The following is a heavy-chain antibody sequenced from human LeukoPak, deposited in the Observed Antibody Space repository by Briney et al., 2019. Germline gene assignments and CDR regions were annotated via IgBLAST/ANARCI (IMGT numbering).Heavy chain of an antibody. D-gene: IGHD3-22*01. J-gene: IGHJ4*02. CDR1: GGSISSSSYY. CDR2: IYYSGSI. V-gene: IGHV4-39*07. CDR3: ARDPREEMIVFDY. Sequence: PSETLSLTCTVSGGSISSSSYYWGWIRQPPGKGLEWIGSIYYSGSIYYNPSLKSRVTISVDTSKNQFSLKLSSVTAADTAVYYCARDPREEMIVFDYWGQGTLVTVSS.